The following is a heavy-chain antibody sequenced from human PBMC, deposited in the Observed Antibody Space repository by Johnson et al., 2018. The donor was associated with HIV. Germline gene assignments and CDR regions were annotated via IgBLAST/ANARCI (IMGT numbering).Heavy chain of an antibody. V-gene: IGHV3-64*01. CDR3: AKDLFYGSGSWGAFDI. Sequence: VQLVESGGGVVQPGGSLRLSCAASGFTFSSYAMHWVRQAPGKGLEYVSAISSNGGSTYYANSVKGRFTISRDNSKNTLYLQMNSLRAEDTAVYYCAKDLFYGSGSWGAFDIWGQGTMVTVSS. D-gene: IGHD3-10*01. J-gene: IGHJ3*02. CDR2: ISSNGGST. CDR1: GFTFSSYA.